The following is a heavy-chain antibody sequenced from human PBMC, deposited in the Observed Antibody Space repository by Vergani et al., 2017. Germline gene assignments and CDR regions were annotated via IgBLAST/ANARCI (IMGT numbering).Heavy chain of an antibody. V-gene: IGHV3-11*04. J-gene: IGHJ4*02. CDR2: ISSSGSSI. CDR1: GFSFSDYY. Sequence: QVQVVESGGGLVKFGGSLRLSCAASGFSFSDYYMSWIRQAPGKGLEWLSYISSSGSSIDYADSVKGRFTVSRDNAKNSLYLQMNSLRGEDTAVYYCAGVVRSIAHNTPSARCDYWGQGTLVTVSS. D-gene: IGHD2-2*01. CDR3: AGVVRSIAHNTPSARCDY.